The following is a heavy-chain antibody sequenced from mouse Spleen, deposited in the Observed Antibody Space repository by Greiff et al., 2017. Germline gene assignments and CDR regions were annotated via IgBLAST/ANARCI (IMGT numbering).Heavy chain of an antibody. CDR2: ISSGGSYT. J-gene: IGHJ2*01. CDR3: ARRPYFDY. CDR1: GFTFSSYA. Sequence: EVKLVESGGGLVKPGGSLKLSCAASGFTFSSYAMSWVRQTPEKRLEWVATISSGGSYTYYPDSVKGRFTISRDNAKNTLYLQMSSLRSEDTAMYYCARRPYFDYWGQGTTLTVSS. V-gene: IGHV5-9-1*01.